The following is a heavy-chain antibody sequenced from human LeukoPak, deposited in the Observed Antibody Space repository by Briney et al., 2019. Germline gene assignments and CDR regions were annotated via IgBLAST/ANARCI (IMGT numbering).Heavy chain of an antibody. CDR1: GFTFSTFS. CDR3: ARDPQYFFDSSGFDY. Sequence: GGSLRLSCAASGFTFSTFSMHWVRQAPGKGLEWVSSISDSSSYIYYADSVKGRFTISRDDANSSLYLQMNSLRVEDAAVYFCARDPQYFFDSSGFDYWGQGSLVAVSS. D-gene: IGHD3-22*01. J-gene: IGHJ4*02. V-gene: IGHV3-21*01. CDR2: ISDSSSYI.